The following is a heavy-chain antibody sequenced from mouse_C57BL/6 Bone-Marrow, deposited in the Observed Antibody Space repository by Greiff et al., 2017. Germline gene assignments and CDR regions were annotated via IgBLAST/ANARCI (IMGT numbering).Heavy chain of an antibody. CDR1: GYTFTSYD. CDR3: ARAGTGYAMDY. V-gene: IGHV1-85*01. Sequence: VQLQQSGPELVKPGASVKLSCKASGYTFTSYDINWVKQRPGQGLEWIGWIYPRDGSTKYNEKFKGKATLTVDTSSSTAYMELHSLTSADSAVYFCARAGTGYAMDYWGQGTSVTVSS. CDR2: IYPRDGST. D-gene: IGHD3-3*01. J-gene: IGHJ4*01.